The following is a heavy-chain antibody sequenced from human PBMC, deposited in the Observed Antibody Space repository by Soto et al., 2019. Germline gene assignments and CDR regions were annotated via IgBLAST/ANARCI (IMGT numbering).Heavy chain of an antibody. CDR1: GGSISSSSYC. V-gene: IGHV4-39*01. CDR2: IYYSGST. Sequence: LSLTCTVSGGSISSSSYCWAWIRQPPREKLEWIGDIYYSGSTYYNPSLKSRVTISVDTSKNQFSLRLNSVTAADTAVYYCVKHKAEVDDDLDIRRQATMV. D-gene: IGHD2-15*01. J-gene: IGHJ3*02. CDR3: VKHKAEVDDDLDI.